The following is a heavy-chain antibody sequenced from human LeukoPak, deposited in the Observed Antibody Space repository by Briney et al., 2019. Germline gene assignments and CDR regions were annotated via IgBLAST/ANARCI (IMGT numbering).Heavy chain of an antibody. CDR1: GFTVSSNY. D-gene: IGHD1/OR15-1a*01. Sequence: GGSLRLSCAASGFTVSSNYVSWVRQAPGKGLEWVSIYSGGSTYYADSVKGRFTISRDNSKNTLYLQMNSLRAEDTAVYYCARVLGEHVDDAFDIWGQGTMVTVSS. V-gene: IGHV3-53*01. CDR3: ARVLGEHVDDAFDI. J-gene: IGHJ3*02. CDR2: YSGGST.